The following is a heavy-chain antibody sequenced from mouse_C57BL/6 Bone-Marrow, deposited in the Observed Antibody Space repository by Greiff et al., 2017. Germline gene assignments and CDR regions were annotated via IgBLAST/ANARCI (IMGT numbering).Heavy chain of an antibody. Sequence: VQRVESGPGLVAPSQSLSITCTVSGFSLTSYAISWVRQPPGKGLEWLGVIWTGGGTNYNSALKSRLSISKDNSKSQVFLKMNSLQTDDTPRYDCARNYYYGSSYVFDYWGQGTTLTVSS. D-gene: IGHD1-1*01. CDR3: ARNYYYGSSYVFDY. V-gene: IGHV2-9-1*01. CDR1: GFSLTSYA. J-gene: IGHJ2*01. CDR2: IWTGGGT.